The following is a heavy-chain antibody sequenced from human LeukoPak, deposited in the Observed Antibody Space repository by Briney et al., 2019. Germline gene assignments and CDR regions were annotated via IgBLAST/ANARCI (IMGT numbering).Heavy chain of an antibody. CDR2: ESNK. CDR3: AKDRSTYSYGFADFDY. D-gene: IGHD5-18*01. V-gene: IGHV3-30*02. J-gene: IGHJ4*02. Sequence: GGSLRLSCAASGVSFSSYGMQWVRQAPGKGLEGVAFESNKYYADSVKGRFTISRDNSRNTLYLQMNSLRAEDTAVYYCAKDRSTYSYGFADFDYWGQGTLVTVSS. CDR1: GVSFSSYG.